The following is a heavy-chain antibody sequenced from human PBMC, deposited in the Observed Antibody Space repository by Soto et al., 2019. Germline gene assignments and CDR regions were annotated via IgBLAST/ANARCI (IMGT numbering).Heavy chain of an antibody. CDR2: INAGNGNT. J-gene: IGHJ4*02. CDR1: GYTFTRYN. CDR3: ARPKDYDDCLDY. V-gene: IGHV1-3*01. Sequence: QVQLVQSGAEVKKPGASVKVSCKASGYTFTRYNMHCVRQAPGQRLEWMGWINAGNGNTKYSQKFQGRVTITRDTSANTAYMELSSLISEDTAVYYCARPKDYDDCLDYWGQGTLVTVSS. D-gene: IGHD3-22*01.